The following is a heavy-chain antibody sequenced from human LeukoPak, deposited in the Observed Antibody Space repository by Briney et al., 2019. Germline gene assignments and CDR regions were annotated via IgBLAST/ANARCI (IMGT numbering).Heavy chain of an antibody. Sequence: PGRSLRLSCAASGFTFSSYAMHWVRQAPGKGLEWVAVISYDGSNKYYADSVKGRFTISRDNAKNSLYLQMDSLRAEDTAVYYCARDWRYYYDSSGYYPDAFDIWGQGTMVTVPS. J-gene: IGHJ3*02. CDR3: ARDWRYYYDSSGYYPDAFDI. V-gene: IGHV3-30*04. CDR1: GFTFSSYA. D-gene: IGHD3-22*01. CDR2: ISYDGSNK.